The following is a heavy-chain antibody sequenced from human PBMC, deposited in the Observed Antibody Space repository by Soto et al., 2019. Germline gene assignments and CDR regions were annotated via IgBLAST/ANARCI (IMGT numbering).Heavy chain of an antibody. CDR3: AKCSVGTVRSSGWCNWFDP. CDR1: GFTFSSSA. J-gene: IGHJ5*02. V-gene: IGHV3-23*01. CDR2: IRVGGGDT. Sequence: EVRLLESGEGLAQPGGSLRLSCAASGFTFSSSAMNWVRQAPGKGLEWVSSIRVGGGDTFYADSVRGRFTVSRDISRNTLYLQMNRLRAEATAIYYCAKCSVGTVRSSGWCNWFDPWGQGTLVTVSS. D-gene: IGHD6-19*01.